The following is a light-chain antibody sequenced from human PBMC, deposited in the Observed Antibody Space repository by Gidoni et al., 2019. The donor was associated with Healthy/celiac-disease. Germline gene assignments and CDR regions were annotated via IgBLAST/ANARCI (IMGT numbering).Light chain of an antibody. V-gene: IGKV3-15*01. CDR3: QQYNNWPPGAT. CDR1: QSVSSN. CDR2: GAS. J-gene: IGKJ1*01. Sequence: EIVMTQSPATLSVSPGERATLSCRASQSVSSNLAWYQQKPGQAPRLLIYGASTRATGSPARFSGSWSGTDFTLTIISLQSEDFAVYYCQQYNNWPPGATFGQGTKVEIK.